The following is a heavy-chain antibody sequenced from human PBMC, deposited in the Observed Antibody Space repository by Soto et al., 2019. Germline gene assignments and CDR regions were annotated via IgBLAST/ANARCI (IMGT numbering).Heavy chain of an antibody. CDR1: GGSISSGGYY. CDR3: ARGDSSGYHPPFDY. D-gene: IGHD3-22*01. J-gene: IGHJ4*02. CDR2: IYYSGST. Sequence: SETLSLTCTVSGGSISSGGYYWTWIRQHPGKGLEWIGYIYYSGSTNYNPSLKSRVTISVDTSKNQFSLKLSSVTAADTAVYYCARGDSSGYHPPFDYWGQGTLVTVSS. V-gene: IGHV4-61*08.